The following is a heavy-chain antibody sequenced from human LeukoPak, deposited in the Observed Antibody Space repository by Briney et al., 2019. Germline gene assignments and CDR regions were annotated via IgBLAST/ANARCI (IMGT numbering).Heavy chain of an antibody. D-gene: IGHD6-19*01. V-gene: IGHV4-39*01. CDR3: ARHLAVAGTSYNWFDR. Sequence: SETLSLTCTVSDGSISIINYYWAGIRQPPGKGLEWIGSHFYSGRTYYNPSLKSRVTISVYTSKNQFFLRLNSVTAADTALYHCARHLAVAGTSYNWFDRWGQGTQVTVSS. CDR2: HFYSGRT. J-gene: IGHJ5*02. CDR1: DGSISIINYY.